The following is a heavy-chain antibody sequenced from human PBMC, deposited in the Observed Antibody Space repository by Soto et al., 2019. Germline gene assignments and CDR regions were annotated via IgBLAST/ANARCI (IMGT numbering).Heavy chain of an antibody. J-gene: IGHJ4*02. Sequence: ETLSLTCAVYGGSFSGYYWSWIRQPPGKGLEWIGEINHSGSTNYNPSLKSRVTISVDTSKNQFSLKLSSVTAADTAVYYCARTVVLMVYATGYFGYWGQGTLVTVSS. D-gene: IGHD2-8*01. CDR1: GGSFSGYY. V-gene: IGHV4-34*01. CDR2: INHSGST. CDR3: ARTVVLMVYATGYFGY.